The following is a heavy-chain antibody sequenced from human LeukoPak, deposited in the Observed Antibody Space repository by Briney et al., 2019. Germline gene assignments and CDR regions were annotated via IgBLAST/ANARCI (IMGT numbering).Heavy chain of an antibody. CDR3: AKDNRRHYTSGPNPDSLH. CDR2: ISGSGGIT. V-gene: IGHV3-23*01. J-gene: IGHJ4*02. CDR1: GFTFSSYA. Sequence: GGSLRLSCAASGFTFSSYAMNWVRQVPGKGLEWVSTISGSGGITYSADSVKGRFTVSRDNSKNTLYLQMNSLRVEDTAFYYCAKDNRRHYTSGPNPDSLHWGQGALVTVSS. D-gene: IGHD6-19*01.